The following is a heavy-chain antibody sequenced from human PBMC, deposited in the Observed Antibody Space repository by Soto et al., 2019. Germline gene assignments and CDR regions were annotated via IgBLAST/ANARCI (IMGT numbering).Heavy chain of an antibody. CDR2: IYWDDAK. Sequence: GSGPTLVNPTQTLTLTCTFSGFSLSTSGVNVGWIRQPPGKALEWLALIYWDDAKRYSPSLKNRLTITKDTSKNQVVLTMTNIDPVDSATYYCAHRRRGFSYGHYFDYWGQGTLVTVSS. V-gene: IGHV2-5*02. J-gene: IGHJ4*02. CDR1: GFSLSTSGVN. D-gene: IGHD4-17*01. CDR3: AHRRRGFSYGHYFDY.